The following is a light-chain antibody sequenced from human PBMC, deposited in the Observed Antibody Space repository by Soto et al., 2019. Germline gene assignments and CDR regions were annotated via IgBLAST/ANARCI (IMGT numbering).Light chain of an antibody. CDR1: QVLSSF. J-gene: IGKJ1*01. Sequence: AIRVTQSPSSISASTGDTVTITCRASQVLSSFLAWYQHRPGKALYLLLYASSTLQSGVPSRFSGSGSGTDFTLTISDLQSEDSATYYCQQYYAYPRTFAQGTKVEIK. CDR3: QQYYAYPRT. CDR2: ASS. V-gene: IGKV1-8*01.